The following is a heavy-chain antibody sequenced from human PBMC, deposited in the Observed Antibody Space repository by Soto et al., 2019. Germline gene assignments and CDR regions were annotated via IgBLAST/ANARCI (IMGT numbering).Heavy chain of an antibody. J-gene: IGHJ5*02. Sequence: QIQLVQSGPEVKKPGASVRVSCKASGYTFSEHGFSWVRQGPGQGLEWLGWISAYTGVTDYAHKFQARLTLTTDTSTSTAYMELRSLRSDDTAVYYCAKDRPRLTQQFNGVSWGQGTLVTVSS. D-gene: IGHD2-8*01. CDR2: ISAYTGVT. V-gene: IGHV1-18*01. CDR3: AKDRPRLTQQFNGVS. CDR1: GYTFSEHG.